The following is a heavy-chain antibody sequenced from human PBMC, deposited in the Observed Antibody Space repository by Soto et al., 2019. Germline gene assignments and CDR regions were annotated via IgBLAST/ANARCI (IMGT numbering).Heavy chain of an antibody. J-gene: IGHJ4*02. Sequence: QVQLQESGPGLVKPSGTLSPTCAVPSGSISSSNWWSWVRQPPGQGLEWIGEIYHSGSTNYNPSLKSRVTVSVDKSKNQFSLKLSSVTAADTAVYYCARGGTDCTNCVCYIGAYWGQGTLVTVSS. CDR1: SGSISSSNW. D-gene: IGHD2-8*01. V-gene: IGHV4-4*02. CDR2: IYHSGST. CDR3: ARGGTDCTNCVCYIGAY.